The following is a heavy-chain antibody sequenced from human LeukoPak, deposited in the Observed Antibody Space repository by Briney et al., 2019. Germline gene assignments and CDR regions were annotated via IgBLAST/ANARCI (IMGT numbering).Heavy chain of an antibody. CDR3: ARAASSSWYGGVYHYYYMDI. CDR2: TYPGDSDT. D-gene: IGHD6-13*01. Sequence: GESLKISCKGSGYSFTSYRTGWVRQMPGKGLEWMGITYPGDSDTPYSPSFQGQVTISADKSINTAYLQWRSLKASDTAMYYCARAASSSWYGGVYHYYYMDIWGEGTTVTVSS. J-gene: IGHJ6*03. V-gene: IGHV5-51*01. CDR1: GYSFTSYR.